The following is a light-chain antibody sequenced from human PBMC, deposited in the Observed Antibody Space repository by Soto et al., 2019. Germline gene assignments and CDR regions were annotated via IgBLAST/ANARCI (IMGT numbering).Light chain of an antibody. V-gene: IGLV2-8*01. CDR1: GIDDYDYNF. Sequence: QSALTQPPSASGSAGHSVTIPCTGTGIDDYDYNFVSWYQHHPGKVPKLIIFEVNKRPSGVPDRFSGAKSGTTASLTVSGLQAADEADYYCSTFAVSPVIFGGGTKLTVL. J-gene: IGLJ2*01. CDR2: EVN. CDR3: STFAVSPVI.